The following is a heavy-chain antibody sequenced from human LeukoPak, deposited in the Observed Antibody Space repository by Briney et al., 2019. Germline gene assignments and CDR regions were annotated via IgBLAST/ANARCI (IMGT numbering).Heavy chain of an antibody. J-gene: IGHJ4*02. D-gene: IGHD3-10*01. Sequence: GASVKVSCKASGYTFTGYYMHWVRLAPGQGLEWMGWINPNSGGTNYAQKFQDRVTMTRDTSISTAYMELSRLRSDDTAVYYCARLDYYGSGRSQFDYWGQGTLVTVSS. V-gene: IGHV1-2*02. CDR1: GYTFTGYY. CDR2: INPNSGGT. CDR3: ARLDYYGSGRSQFDY.